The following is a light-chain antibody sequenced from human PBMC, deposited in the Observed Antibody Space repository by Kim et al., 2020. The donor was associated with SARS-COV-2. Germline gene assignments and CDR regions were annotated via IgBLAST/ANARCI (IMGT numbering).Light chain of an antibody. J-gene: IGLJ2*01. CDR2: GNN. CDR3: QSYDSSLSGVV. Sequence: QSVLTQPPSVSGAPGQRVTISCTGSSSNIGAGYDVNWYQQLPGTAPKLLICGNNNRPSGVPDRFSGSKSGTSASLAITGLQAEDEADYYCQSYDSSLSGVVFGGGTQLTVL. CDR1: SSNIGAGYD. V-gene: IGLV1-40*01.